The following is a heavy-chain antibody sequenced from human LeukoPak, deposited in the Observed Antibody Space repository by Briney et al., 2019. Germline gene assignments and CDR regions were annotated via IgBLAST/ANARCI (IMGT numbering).Heavy chain of an antibody. V-gene: IGHV3-23*01. D-gene: IGHD1/OR15-1a*01. Sequence: GGSLRLSCAASGFTFPTYAMTWVRQAPGKGLEWVSSISGSGVRTYYADSVRGRFTISRDNSKNTLHLQMNSLRVEDTAVYYCAKRSGSAGNNGHHDYWGQGSLVTVSS. CDR3: AKRSGSAGNNGHHDY. CDR2: ISGSGVRT. J-gene: IGHJ4*02. CDR1: GFTFPTYA.